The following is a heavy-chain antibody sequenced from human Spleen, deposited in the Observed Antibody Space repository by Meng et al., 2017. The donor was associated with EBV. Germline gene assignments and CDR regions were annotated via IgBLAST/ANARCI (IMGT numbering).Heavy chain of an antibody. J-gene: IGHJ5*01. CDR1: GYSFTTYY. V-gene: IGHV1-46*01. D-gene: IGHD1-7*01. Sequence: QVQLVQSRAEVKKPGASVKISCKASGYSFTTYYMHWVRQAPGQGLEWMGLMNPSDGSSSYAERFRGRVTMTRDTSTRTVYMELASLKSDDTAVYFCTRGTWGNWFDLWGQGTLVTVSS. CDR2: MNPSDGSS. CDR3: TRGTWGNWFDL.